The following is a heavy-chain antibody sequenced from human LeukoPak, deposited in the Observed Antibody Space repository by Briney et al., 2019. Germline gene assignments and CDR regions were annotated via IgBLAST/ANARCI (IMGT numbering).Heavy chain of an antibody. J-gene: IGHJ4*02. D-gene: IGHD6-13*01. CDR2: IIPIFGTA. Sequence: SVKVSCKASGHTFSSYAISWVRQAPGQGLEWMGGIIPIFGTANYAQKFQGRVTITADESTSTAYMELSSLRSEDTAVYYCARASGIAAAASHWGQGTLVTVSS. V-gene: IGHV1-69*13. CDR1: GHTFSSYA. CDR3: ARASGIAAAASH.